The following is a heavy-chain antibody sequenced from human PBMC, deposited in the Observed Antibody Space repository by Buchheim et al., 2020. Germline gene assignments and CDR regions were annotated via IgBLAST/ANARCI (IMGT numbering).Heavy chain of an antibody. CDR3: ARDLGDFLWGSYRPYFDY. J-gene: IGHJ4*02. D-gene: IGHD3-16*02. Sequence: QVQLVQSGTEMKKPGASVKVSCKASGYTFTSYYIHWVRQAPGQGLEWMGVINPSGASTNYALKFQGSVTMTRETSTSTVQMEVSSLRSEDTAVYYCARDLGDFLWGSYRPYFDYWGQGTL. CDR1: GYTFTSYY. V-gene: IGHV1-46*01. CDR2: INPSGAST.